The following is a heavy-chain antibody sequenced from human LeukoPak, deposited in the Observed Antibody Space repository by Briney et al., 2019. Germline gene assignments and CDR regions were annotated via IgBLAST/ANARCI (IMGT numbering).Heavy chain of an antibody. D-gene: IGHD5-18*01. CDR3: AKPQSKIQLWGDFDY. Sequence: PGGSLRLSCAASGFTFSSYAMSWVRQAPGKGLEWVSSIRGSGSTTHYADSVKGRLTISRDNSKNTLYLQMNSLRAEDTAVYYCAKPQSKIQLWGDFDYWGQGTLVTVSS. CDR1: GFTFSSYA. J-gene: IGHJ4*02. CDR2: IRGSGSTT. V-gene: IGHV3-23*01.